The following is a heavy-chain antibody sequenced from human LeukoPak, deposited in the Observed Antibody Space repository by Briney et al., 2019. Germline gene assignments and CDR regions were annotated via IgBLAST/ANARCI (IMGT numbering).Heavy chain of an antibody. Sequence: GGSLTLSCAASGFTFSSYSMNWVRQAPGKGQEWVSYISSSSSTIYYADSVKGRFTISRDNAKNSLYLQMNSLRAEDTAVYYCATLDIVVVPAYYYYYMDVWGKGTTVTVSS. D-gene: IGHD2-2*01. CDR1: GFTFSSYS. V-gene: IGHV3-48*01. CDR2: ISSSSSTI. J-gene: IGHJ6*03. CDR3: ATLDIVVVPAYYYYYMDV.